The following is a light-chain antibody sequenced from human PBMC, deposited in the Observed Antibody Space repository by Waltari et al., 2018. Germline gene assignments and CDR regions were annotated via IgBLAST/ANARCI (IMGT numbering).Light chain of an antibody. V-gene: IGLV1-40*01. CDR3: QSFDSSLSASV. J-gene: IGLJ2*01. Sequence: QSVLTQPPSMSGAPGQKVTIPCTGGSSNFGAGYDVHWYQQFPGTAPNPLIFGNTKRASGGPGRFSGSRSGTSASVAIAGLQSEDEAVYYCQSFDSSLSASVFGGGTKLTVL. CDR1: SSNFGAGYD. CDR2: GNT.